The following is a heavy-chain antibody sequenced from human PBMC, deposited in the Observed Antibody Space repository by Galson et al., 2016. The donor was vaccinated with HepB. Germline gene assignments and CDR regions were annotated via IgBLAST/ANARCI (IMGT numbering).Heavy chain of an antibody. CDR2: IDGKDDTT. CDR1: GVIITSYA. D-gene: IGHD4-17*01. J-gene: IGHJ4*02. V-gene: IGHV3-23*01. CDR3: AKGGDYDS. Sequence: SLRLSCAASGVIITSYAMSWVRQAPGKGLEWVAAIDGKDDTTYYADSVKGHFTISRDSSKNTLYLQMNTLRAEDTAVYYCAKGGDYDSWGQGTLVTVSS.